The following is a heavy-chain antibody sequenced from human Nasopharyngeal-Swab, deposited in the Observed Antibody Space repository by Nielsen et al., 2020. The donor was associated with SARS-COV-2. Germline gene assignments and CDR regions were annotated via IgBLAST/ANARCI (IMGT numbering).Heavy chain of an antibody. Sequence: ESLKISCTVSGGSISSYYWSWIRQPAGKGLEWIGRIYTSGSTNYNPSLKSRVTISVDTSKNQFSLKLSSVTAADTAVYYCARGSERDLGGWIDPWGQGTLVTVSS. V-gene: IGHV4-4*07. CDR3: ARGSERDLGGWIDP. CDR2: IYTSGST. J-gene: IGHJ5*02. D-gene: IGHD3-16*01. CDR1: GGSISSYY.